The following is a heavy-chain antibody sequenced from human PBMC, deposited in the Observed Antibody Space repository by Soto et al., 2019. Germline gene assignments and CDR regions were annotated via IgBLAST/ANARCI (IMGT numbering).Heavy chain of an antibody. CDR3: AKAGAYNYWSYFDY. Sequence: VGALRVSCAVSGFTFDDYTMQWVRQAPGKGLEWVSLISWDGGITYYADSVKGRFTISSDNSKNSLYLQMNSLTTEDTALYYCAKAGAYNYWSYFDYWGQGTLVTVSS. D-gene: IGHD5-18*01. J-gene: IGHJ4*02. CDR1: GFTFDDYT. CDR2: ISWDGGIT. V-gene: IGHV3-43*01.